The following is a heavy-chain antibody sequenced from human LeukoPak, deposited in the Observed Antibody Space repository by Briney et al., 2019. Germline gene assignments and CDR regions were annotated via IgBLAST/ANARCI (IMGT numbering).Heavy chain of an antibody. CDR1: GYTFTSYG. D-gene: IGHD1-26*01. CDR2: ISAYNGNT. J-gene: IGHJ1*01. V-gene: IGHV1-18*01. Sequence: ASVKVSCKPSGYTFTSYGITWVRQAPGQGLEWLGWISAYNGNTKYAQKLQGRVTMTTDTSTSTAYMDLRRLRSDDTAVYYCAVRVGDSEHWGQGTLVTVSP. CDR3: AVRVGDSEH.